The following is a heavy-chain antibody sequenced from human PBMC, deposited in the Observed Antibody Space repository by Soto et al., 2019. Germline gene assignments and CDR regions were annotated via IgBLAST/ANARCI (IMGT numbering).Heavy chain of an antibody. CDR2: IYYSGST. CDR3: GGAQMLYRYVYPPFDY. CDR1: GGSISSYY. Sequence: PSETLSLTCTVSGGSISSYYWSWIRQPPGKGLEWIGYIYYSGSTNYNPSLKSRVTISVDTSKNQFSLKLSSVTAADTAVYYCGGAQMLYRYVYPPFDYGGEGTRFTVP. J-gene: IGHJ4*02. V-gene: IGHV4-59*01. D-gene: IGHD5-18*01.